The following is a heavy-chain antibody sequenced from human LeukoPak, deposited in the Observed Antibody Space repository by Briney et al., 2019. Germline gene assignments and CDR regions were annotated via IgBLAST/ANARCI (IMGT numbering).Heavy chain of an antibody. CDR2: ISASGGST. CDR3: ANLGDSSTSCPPPCYYYYMDV. Sequence: GGSLRLSCAASGFTFSNYAMSWVRQAPGKGLEWVSAISASGGSTYYADSVKGRFTISRDNSKNTLYLQMNSLRAEDTAVYYCANLGDSSTSCPPPCYYYYMDVWGKGTTVTVSS. J-gene: IGHJ6*03. V-gene: IGHV3-23*01. D-gene: IGHD2-2*01. CDR1: GFTFSNYA.